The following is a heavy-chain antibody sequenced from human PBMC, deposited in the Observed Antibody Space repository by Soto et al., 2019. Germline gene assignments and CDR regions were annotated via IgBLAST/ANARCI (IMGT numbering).Heavy chain of an antibody. D-gene: IGHD3-10*01. V-gene: IGHV3-66*01. CDR3: AREGGFYGSGSRGYYYYFAMDV. Sequence: EVQLVESGGGLVQPGGSLRLSCAASGFTVSSNYMSWVRQAPGKGLEWVSVIDSGGNTYYADSVKGRFTISRDNSKNTLELQMNSLRAEDTAVYYCAREGGFYGSGSRGYYYYFAMDVWGQGTTVTVSS. J-gene: IGHJ6*02. CDR1: GFTVSSNY. CDR2: IDSGGNT.